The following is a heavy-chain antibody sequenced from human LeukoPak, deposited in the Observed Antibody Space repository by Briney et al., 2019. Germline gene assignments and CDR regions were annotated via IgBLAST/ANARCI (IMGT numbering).Heavy chain of an antibody. D-gene: IGHD2-15*01. CDR1: GGSISSYY. Sequence: PSETLSLTCTVSGGSISSYYWSWIRQPPGTGLEGIGYIYYSGSTNYNPSLRSRVTISVDPSKNQLSLKVRSVTAADTAVYYCAIGRWNCSGGSCHEIYYFDYWAQGTLVTVSS. V-gene: IGHV4-59*01. CDR2: IYYSGST. J-gene: IGHJ4*02. CDR3: AIGRWNCSGGSCHEIYYFDY.